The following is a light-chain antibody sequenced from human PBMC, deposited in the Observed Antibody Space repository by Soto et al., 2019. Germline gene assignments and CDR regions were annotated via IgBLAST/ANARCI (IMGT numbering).Light chain of an antibody. CDR1: QTFSNSF. Sequence: IQLPQSPGTLSLSPGASAPLSCRASQTFSNSFLSWFQQIPGHAPSLLIYGASMRATGIPDRLSGSGSGTYFTLTISRLEPEDFAVYYCQQCGSSSTVGQRTRREIK. V-gene: IGKV3-20*01. CDR2: GAS. CDR3: QQCGSSST. J-gene: IGKJ5*01.